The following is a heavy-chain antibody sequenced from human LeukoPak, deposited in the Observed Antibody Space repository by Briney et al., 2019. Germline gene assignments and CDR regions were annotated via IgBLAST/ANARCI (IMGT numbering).Heavy chain of an antibody. J-gene: IGHJ4*02. D-gene: IGHD6-13*01. CDR2: IYYSGTT. Sequence: SETLSPTXIVSGGSITNNYWNWIRQPPGKGLEWIGYIYYSGTTNYNPSLKSRVTISVDTSKNQFSLKLSSVTAADTAMYYCASGSAVAAAGDHWGQGTLVTVSS. V-gene: IGHV4-59*01. CDR1: GGSITNNY. CDR3: ASGSAVAAAGDH.